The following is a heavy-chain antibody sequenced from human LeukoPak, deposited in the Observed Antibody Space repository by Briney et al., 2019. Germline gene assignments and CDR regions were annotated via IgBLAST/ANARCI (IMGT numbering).Heavy chain of an antibody. Sequence: SGTLSLTCAVSGGSISSSNWWSWVRQPPGKGLEWIGEIYHSGSTNYNPSLKSRVTISVDKSKNQFSLKLSSVTAADTAVYYCARSLYSSGLTGAFDIWGQGTMVTVSS. J-gene: IGHJ3*02. CDR1: GGSISSSNW. CDR3: ARSLYSSGLTGAFDI. D-gene: IGHD6-19*01. CDR2: IYHSGST. V-gene: IGHV4-4*02.